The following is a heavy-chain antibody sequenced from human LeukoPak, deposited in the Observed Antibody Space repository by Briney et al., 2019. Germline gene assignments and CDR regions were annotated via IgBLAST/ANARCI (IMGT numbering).Heavy chain of an antibody. CDR2: ISGSGGST. J-gene: IGHJ6*02. D-gene: IGHD6-19*01. V-gene: IGHV3-23*01. CDR3: ARVHSSENGMNV. CDR1: GFTFSSYA. Sequence: GGSLRLSCAASGFTFSSYAMSWVRQAPGKGLEWVSAISGSGGSTNYADSVKGRFTISRDNSKNTLYLEMNSLRAEDTAVYYCARVHSSENGMNVWGQGTTVTVSS.